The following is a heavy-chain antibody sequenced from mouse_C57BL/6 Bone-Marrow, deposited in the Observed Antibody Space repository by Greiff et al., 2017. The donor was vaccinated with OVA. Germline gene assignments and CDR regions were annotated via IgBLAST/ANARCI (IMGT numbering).Heavy chain of an antibody. CDR2: IYPGSGST. CDR3: ARSYYSNPLAY. V-gene: IGHV1-55*01. J-gene: IGHJ3*01. CDR1: GYTFTSYW. D-gene: IGHD2-5*01. Sequence: VQLQQSGAELVKPGASVKMSCKASGYTFTSYWITWVKQRPGQGLEWIGDIYPGSGSTNYNEKFKSKATLTVDTSSSTAYMQLSSLTSEDSAVYYCARSYYSNPLAYWGQGTLVTVSA.